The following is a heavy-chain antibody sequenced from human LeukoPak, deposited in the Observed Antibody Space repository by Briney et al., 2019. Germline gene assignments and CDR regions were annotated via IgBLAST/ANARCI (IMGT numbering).Heavy chain of an antibody. CDR1: GGSFSGYY. J-gene: IGHJ4*02. CDR3: ARAGSGSYKRYFDY. CDR2: INHSGST. V-gene: IGHV4-34*01. D-gene: IGHD1-26*01. Sequence: PSETLSLTCAVYGGSFSGYYWSWIRQPPGKGLEWIGEINHSGSTNYNPSLKSRVTISVDTSNNQFSLKLSSVTAADTAVYYCARAGSGSYKRYFDYWGQGTLVTVSS.